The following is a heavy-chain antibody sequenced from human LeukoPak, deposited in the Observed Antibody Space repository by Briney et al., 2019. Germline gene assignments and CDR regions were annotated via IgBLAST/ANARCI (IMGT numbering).Heavy chain of an antibody. CDR3: ARARSGYSYLIDY. CDR2: IYSGGST. Sequence: GGSLRLSCAASGFTVSSNYMSWVRQAPGKGLEWVSVIYSGGSTYYADSVKGRFTISRDNSKNTLYLHMNSLRAEDTAVYYCARARSGYSYLIDYWGQGTLVTVSS. D-gene: IGHD5-18*01. J-gene: IGHJ4*02. CDR1: GFTVSSNY. V-gene: IGHV3-66*01.